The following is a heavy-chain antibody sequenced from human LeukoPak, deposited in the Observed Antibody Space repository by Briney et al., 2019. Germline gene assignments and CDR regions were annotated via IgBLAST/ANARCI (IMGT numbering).Heavy chain of an antibody. J-gene: IGHJ6*03. CDR3: AKRRGLELLYYYYMDV. CDR2: INWNGAST. V-gene: IGHV3-20*04. CDR1: GFIFDDYG. Sequence: GGSLRLSCAASGFIFDDYGMAWVRQAPGKGLEWVSGINWNGASTGYADSVKGRFTISRDNSKNTLYLQMNSLRAEDTAVYYCAKRRGLELLYYYYMDVWGKGTTVTVSS. D-gene: IGHD1-7*01.